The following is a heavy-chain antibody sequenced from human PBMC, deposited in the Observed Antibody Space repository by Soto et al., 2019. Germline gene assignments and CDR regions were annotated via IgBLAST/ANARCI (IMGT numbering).Heavy chain of an antibody. J-gene: IGHJ4*02. V-gene: IGHV3-30-3*01. D-gene: IGHD7-27*01. Sequence: GGSLRLSCAASGFTFSSYAMHWVRQAPGKGLEWVAVISYDGSNKYYADSVKGRFTISRDNSKNTLYLQMNSLRAEDTAVYYCARDRGPLGFDYWGQGTLVTVSS. CDR1: GFTFSSYA. CDR3: ARDRGPLGFDY. CDR2: ISYDGSNK.